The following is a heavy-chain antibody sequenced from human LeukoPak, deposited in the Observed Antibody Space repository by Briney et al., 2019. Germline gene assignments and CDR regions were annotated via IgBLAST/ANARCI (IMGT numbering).Heavy chain of an antibody. CDR2: IKQDGSEK. V-gene: IGHV3-7*01. Sequence: GGSLRLSCAASGFTFSSYWMSWVRQAPGKGLEWVANIKQDGSEKYYVDSVKGRFTISRDNAKNSLSLQMNSLRAEDTAVYYCARPNSSGWSVLYGMDVWGQGTTVTVSS. J-gene: IGHJ6*02. CDR1: GFTFSSYW. D-gene: IGHD6-19*01. CDR3: ARPNSSGWSVLYGMDV.